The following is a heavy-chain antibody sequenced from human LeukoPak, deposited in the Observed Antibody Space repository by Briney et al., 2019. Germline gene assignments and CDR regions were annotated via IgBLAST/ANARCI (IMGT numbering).Heavy chain of an antibody. D-gene: IGHD3-10*01. Sequence: SETLSLTCAVYGGSFSGYYWSSIRQPPEKGLEWIGEINHSGSTNYNPSLKSRVTISVDTSKNQFSLKLSSVTAADTAVYYCARHLRWFGELTFDYWGQGTLVTVSS. J-gene: IGHJ4*02. V-gene: IGHV4-34*01. CDR2: INHSGST. CDR3: ARHLRWFGELTFDY. CDR1: GGSFSGYY.